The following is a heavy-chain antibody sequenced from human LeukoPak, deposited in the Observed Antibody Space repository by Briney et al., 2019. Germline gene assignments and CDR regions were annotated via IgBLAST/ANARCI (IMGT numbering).Heavy chain of an antibody. Sequence: GGSLRLSCAASGFTFSSYGMHWVRQAPGKGLEWVANIKQDGSEKYYVDSVKGRFTISRDNAKNSLYLQMNSLRAEDTAVYYCARDQSSGWYGYGAFDIWGQGTMVTVSS. CDR1: GFTFSSYG. J-gene: IGHJ3*02. CDR3: ARDQSSGWYGYGAFDI. V-gene: IGHV3-7*01. D-gene: IGHD6-19*01. CDR2: IKQDGSEK.